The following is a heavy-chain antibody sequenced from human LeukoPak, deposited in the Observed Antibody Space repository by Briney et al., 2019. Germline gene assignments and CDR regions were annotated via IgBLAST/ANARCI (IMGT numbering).Heavy chain of an antibody. J-gene: IGHJ4*02. V-gene: IGHV3-74*01. CDR1: GFIFSRYW. CDR3: ACHSSGWEIHY. Sequence: GGSLRLSCAASGFIFSRYWMHWVRQAPGKGLVWVSRINSDGSSTSYADSVKGRFTISRDNAKNTLNLQMNSLRAEDTAVYYCACHSSGWEIHYWGQGTLVTVSS. D-gene: IGHD6-19*01. CDR2: INSDGSST.